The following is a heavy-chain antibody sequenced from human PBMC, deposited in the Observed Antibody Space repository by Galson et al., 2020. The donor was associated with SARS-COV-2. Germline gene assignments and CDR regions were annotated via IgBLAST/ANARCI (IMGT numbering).Heavy chain of an antibody. CDR2: IWYDGSNK. V-gene: IGHV3-33*01. Sequence: SLRLSCAASGFTFSSYGMHWVRQAPGKGLEWVAVIWYDGSNKYYADSVKGRFTISRDNSKNTLYLQMNSLRAEDTAVYYCARDAIAALGVHYDYWGQGTLVTVSS. CDR3: ARDAIAALGVHYDY. CDR1: GFTFSSYG. D-gene: IGHD6-13*01. J-gene: IGHJ4*02.